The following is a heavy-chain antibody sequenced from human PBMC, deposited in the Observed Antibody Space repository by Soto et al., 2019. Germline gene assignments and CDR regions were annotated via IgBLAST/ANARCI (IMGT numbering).Heavy chain of an antibody. CDR3: TTGYCSGGSCYSKAFDI. Sequence: EVQLVESGGGLVKPGGSLRLSCAASGFTFSNAWMSWVRQAPGKGLEWVGRIKSKTDGGTTDYAAPVKGRFTISRDDSKNTLYRQMNSLKTEDTALYYCTTGYCSGGSCYSKAFDIWGQGTMVTVSS. CDR2: IKSKTDGGTT. CDR1: GFTFSNAW. J-gene: IGHJ3*02. D-gene: IGHD2-15*01. V-gene: IGHV3-15*01.